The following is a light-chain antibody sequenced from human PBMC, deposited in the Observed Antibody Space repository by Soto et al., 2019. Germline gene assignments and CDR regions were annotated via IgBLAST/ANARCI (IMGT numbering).Light chain of an antibody. J-gene: IGKJ1*01. V-gene: IGKV3D-15*01. Sequence: EIVMTQSPATLSVSPGERATLSCRASQSVSTNLVWYQQKPGQAPRLLIYDASNRATGIPARFGGSGSGTEFTLTISSLQSEDFAVYYCQQYNNWPRTFGQGTKVDIK. CDR2: DAS. CDR3: QQYNNWPRT. CDR1: QSVSTN.